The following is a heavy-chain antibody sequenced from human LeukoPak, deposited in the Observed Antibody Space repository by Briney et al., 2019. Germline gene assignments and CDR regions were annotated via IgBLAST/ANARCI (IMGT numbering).Heavy chain of an antibody. CDR2: ISSSSSYI. V-gene: IGHV3-21*01. CDR1: GFTFSSYS. D-gene: IGHD3-16*01. J-gene: IGHJ4*02. Sequence: GGSLRLSCAASGFTFSSYSMNWVRQAPGKGLEWVSSISSSSSYIYYADSVKGRFTISRDNAKSSLYLQMNSLRAEDTAVYYCARSKKVGDDSFDYWGQGTLVTVSS. CDR3: ARSKKVGDDSFDY.